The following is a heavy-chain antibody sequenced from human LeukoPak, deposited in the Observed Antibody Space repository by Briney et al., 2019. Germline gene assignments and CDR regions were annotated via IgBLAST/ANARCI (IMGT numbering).Heavy chain of an antibody. J-gene: IGHJ4*02. CDR2: INPSGGST. CDR1: GYTFTSYY. Sequence: ASVKVSCKASGYTFTSYYMHWVRQAPGQGLEWMGIINPSGGSTSYEQKFKGRVTMTRDTSTSTVYMELSSLRSEDTGVYYCARRGDYSGSGSYYTFDYWGQGTLVTVSS. D-gene: IGHD3-10*01. V-gene: IGHV1-46*01. CDR3: ARRGDYSGSGSYYTFDY.